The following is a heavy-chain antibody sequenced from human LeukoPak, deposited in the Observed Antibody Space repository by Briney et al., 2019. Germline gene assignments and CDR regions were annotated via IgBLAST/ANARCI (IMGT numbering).Heavy chain of an antibody. V-gene: IGHV4-4*02. CDR3: ARGGDWRFDY. Sequence: SETPSLTCAVSGASISDNKWWSWVRQPPGQGLEWIGEIYHSGTINYNPSLKSRITISVDKSKNHFSLKLTSVTAADTAMYYCARGGDWRFDYWGQGTLVPVSS. CDR2: IYHSGTI. J-gene: IGHJ4*02. D-gene: IGHD2-21*02. CDR1: GASISDNKW.